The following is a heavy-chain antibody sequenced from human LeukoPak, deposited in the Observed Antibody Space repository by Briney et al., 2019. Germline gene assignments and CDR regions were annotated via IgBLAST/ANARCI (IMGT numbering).Heavy chain of an antibody. J-gene: IGHJ4*02. CDR3: ARVGSPTNYYDSSGYYQYFDY. CDR1: GGSISSGDYY. V-gene: IGHV4-30-4*08. CDR2: IYYSGST. D-gene: IGHD3-22*01. Sequence: SQILSLTCTVSGGSISSGDYYWSWIRQPPGKGLEWIGYIYYSGSTYYNPSLKSRVTISVDTSKNQFSLKLSSVTAADTAVYYCARVGSPTNYYDSSGYYQYFDYWGQGTLVTVSS.